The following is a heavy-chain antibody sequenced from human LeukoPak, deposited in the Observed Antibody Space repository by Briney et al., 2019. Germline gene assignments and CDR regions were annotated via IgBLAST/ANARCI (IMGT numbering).Heavy chain of an antibody. CDR1: GFTFSSYA. J-gene: IGHJ4*02. CDR3: ARVNGRGYDSGDY. D-gene: IGHD5-12*01. Sequence: GGSLRLSCAASGFTFSSYAMHWVRQAPGKGLEWVAVISYDGSNKYYADSVKGRFTISRDNSKNTLYLQMNSLRAEDTAVYYRARVNGRGYDSGDYWGQGTLVTVSS. CDR2: ISYDGSNK. V-gene: IGHV3-30*04.